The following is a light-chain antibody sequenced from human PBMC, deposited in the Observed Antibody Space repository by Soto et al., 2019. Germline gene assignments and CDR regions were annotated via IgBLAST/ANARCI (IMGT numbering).Light chain of an antibody. CDR1: QSISSSY. Sequence: DIVMTQSPATLSLSPGERATLSCRASQSISSSYLAWYQQKPGQAPRLLIYGASRRATGIPDRFSGRESGTDFTLTITTLEPEDSAVYFCQQYASSPYTFGQGTKVDI. CDR2: GAS. J-gene: IGKJ2*01. CDR3: QQYASSPYT. V-gene: IGKV3-20*01.